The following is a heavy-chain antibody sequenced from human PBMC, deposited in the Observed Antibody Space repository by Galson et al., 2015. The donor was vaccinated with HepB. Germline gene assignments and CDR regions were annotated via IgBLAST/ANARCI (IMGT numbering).Heavy chain of an antibody. J-gene: IGHJ6*01. CDR2: ISYDGSNK. Sequence: SLRLSCAASGFTFSSYAMHWVRQAPGKGLEWVAVISYDGSNKYYADSVKGRFTISRDNSKNTLYLQMNSLRAEDTAVYYCARDMGSGSYYSTNYYYYGMDV. CDR1: GFTFSSYA. D-gene: IGHD3-10*01. V-gene: IGHV3-30-3*01. CDR3: ARDMGSGSYYSTNYYYYGMDV.